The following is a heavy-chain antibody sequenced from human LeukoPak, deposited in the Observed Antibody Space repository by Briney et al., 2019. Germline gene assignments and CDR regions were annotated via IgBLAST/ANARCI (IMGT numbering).Heavy chain of an antibody. J-gene: IGHJ4*02. CDR1: GFTFGDYA. CDR3: TRVGSILWFGELVY. CDR2: IRSKAYGGTT. D-gene: IGHD3-10*01. Sequence: PGGSLRLSCTASGFTFGDYAMSWVHQAPGKGLEWVGFIRSKAYGGTTEYAASVKGRFTISRDDSKSIAYLQMNSLKTEDTAVYYCTRVGSILWFGELVYWGQGTLVTVSS. V-gene: IGHV3-49*04.